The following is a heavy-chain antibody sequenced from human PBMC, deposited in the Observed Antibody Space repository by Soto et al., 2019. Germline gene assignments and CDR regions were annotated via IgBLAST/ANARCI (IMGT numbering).Heavy chain of an antibody. V-gene: IGHV1-46*01. Sequence: QVQLVQSGAEVKKPGASVKVSCKASGYIFTAYSMHWVRQAPGQGLEWMGVVNPSGGSTNYAQKFQGRITMNRDTSTSTVYMDLSYLTSEDTSVYYCAREENCSDGICYSEYFQRWGQGPLVTVSS. J-gene: IGHJ1*01. CDR1: GYIFTAYS. D-gene: IGHD2-15*01. CDR2: VNPSGGST. CDR3: AREENCSDGICYSEYFQR.